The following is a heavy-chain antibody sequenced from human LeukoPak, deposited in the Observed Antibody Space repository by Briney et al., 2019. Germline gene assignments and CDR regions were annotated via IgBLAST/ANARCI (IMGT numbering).Heavy chain of an antibody. V-gene: IGHV1-69*06. D-gene: IGHD2-15*01. Sequence: SVKVSCKASGGTFSSYAISWVRQAPGQGLEWMGGIIPIFGTANYAQKFQGRVTITADKSTSTAYMELSSLRSEDTAVYYCARGHCSGGSCYRYGYFDYWGQGTLVTVSS. CDR1: GGTFSSYA. J-gene: IGHJ4*02. CDR3: ARGHCSGGSCYRYGYFDY. CDR2: IIPIFGTA.